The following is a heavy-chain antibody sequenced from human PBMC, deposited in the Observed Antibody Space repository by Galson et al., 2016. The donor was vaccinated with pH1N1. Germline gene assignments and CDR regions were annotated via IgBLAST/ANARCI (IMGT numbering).Heavy chain of an antibody. CDR2: IDWDDDK. CDR1: GFSLSGSGMS. V-gene: IGHV2-70*17. J-gene: IGHJ3*02. CDR3: ARTKRRGGWAFDI. Sequence: PALVKPTQTLTLTCTFSGFSLSGSGMSVSWIRQPPGKALEWLARIDWDDDKFYSTSLQTRPTIPKDTSKNQVVLTMTNMDPVDTATYYCARTKRRGGWAFDIWGQGTIITVSS. D-gene: IGHD6-19*01.